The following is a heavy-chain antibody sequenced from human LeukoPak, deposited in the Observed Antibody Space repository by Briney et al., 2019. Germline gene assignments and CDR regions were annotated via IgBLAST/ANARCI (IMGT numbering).Heavy chain of an antibody. V-gene: IGHV4-34*01. CDR3: ARQYYDFWSGYNPVYYYYYGMDV. CDR1: GGSFSGYY. Sequence: SETLSLTCAVYGGSFSGYYWSWIRQPPGKGLEWIGEINHSGSTNYNPSLKSRVTISVDTSKNQFSLKLSSVTAADTAVYYCARQYYDFWSGYNPVYYYYYGMDVWGQGTTVTVSS. D-gene: IGHD3-3*01. CDR2: INHSGST. J-gene: IGHJ6*02.